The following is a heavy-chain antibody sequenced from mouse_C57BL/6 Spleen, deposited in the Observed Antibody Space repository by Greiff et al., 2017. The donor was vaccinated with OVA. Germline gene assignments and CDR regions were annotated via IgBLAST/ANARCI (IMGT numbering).Heavy chain of an antibody. D-gene: IGHD4-1*01. Sequence: VQLQQSGPGLVQPSQSLSITCTVSGFSLTSYGVHWVRQSPGKGLEWLGVIWSGGSTYYNAAFISRLSISKDNSKSQVFFKMNSLQADDTAIYYCARKTDWDWDWFAYWGQGTLVTVSA. CDR1: GFSLTSYG. V-gene: IGHV2-2*01. CDR3: ARKTDWDWDWFAY. J-gene: IGHJ3*01. CDR2: IWSGGST.